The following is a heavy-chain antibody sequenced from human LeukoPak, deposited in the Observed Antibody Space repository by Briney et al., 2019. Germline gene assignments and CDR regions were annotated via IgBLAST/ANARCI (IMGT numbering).Heavy chain of an antibody. Sequence: GGSLRLSCAASGFTFSSYSMNWVRQAPGKGLEWVSSISSSSSYIYYADSVKGRFTISRDNAKNSLYLQMNSLTADDTAVYYCARERTTIVSGTTIGAYWGQGTLVTVSS. CDR3: ARERTTIVSGTTIGAY. CDR2: ISSSSSYI. CDR1: GFTFSSYS. D-gene: IGHD2/OR15-2a*01. J-gene: IGHJ4*02. V-gene: IGHV3-21*01.